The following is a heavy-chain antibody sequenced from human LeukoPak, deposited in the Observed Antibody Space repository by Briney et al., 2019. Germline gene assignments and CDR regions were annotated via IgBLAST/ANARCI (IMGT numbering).Heavy chain of an antibody. D-gene: IGHD5-24*01. CDR1: GYTFTSYD. CDR2: MNPNSGNT. J-gene: IGHJ4*02. Sequence: ASVKVSCKASGYTFTSYDINWVRQATGQGLEWMGWMNPNSGNTGYAQKFQGRVTTTRNTSISTAYMELSSLRSEDTAVYYCARDVEMATEVFDYWGQGTLVTVSS. CDR3: ARDVEMATEVFDY. V-gene: IGHV1-8*01.